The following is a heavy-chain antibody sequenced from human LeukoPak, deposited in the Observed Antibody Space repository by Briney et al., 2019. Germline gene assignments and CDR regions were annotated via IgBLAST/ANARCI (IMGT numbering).Heavy chain of an antibody. CDR2: INNSGST. Sequence: SETLSLTCAVYGGSFSGNYWSWIRQPPGQGLEWMGEINNSGSTNYNQSLKSRVTISVATSKNQFSLKLSSVPAADTSVYYCARGQRNWNYYFNYFDYWGQGALVTVSS. J-gene: IGHJ4*02. CDR1: GGSFSGNY. CDR3: ARGQRNWNYYFNYFDY. D-gene: IGHD1-7*01. V-gene: IGHV4-34*01.